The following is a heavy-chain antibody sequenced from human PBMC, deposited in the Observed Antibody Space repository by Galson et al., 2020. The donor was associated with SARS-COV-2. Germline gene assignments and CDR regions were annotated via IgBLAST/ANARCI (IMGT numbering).Heavy chain of an antibody. J-gene: IGHJ6*03. D-gene: IGHD3-16*01. CDR2: INFGGDT. V-gene: IGHV4-34*01. CDR3: ARGRQGVVPSPVLGLGPFYSYYYMDV. Sequence: SETLSLTCAVYGGSFSGYSWTWVRQAPGKGLEWIGEINFGGDTKYNPSLRSRVTLSTDTSKNQFSLKLRSVSASDTALYFCARGRQGVVPSPVLGLGPFYSYYYMDVWGRGTTVTVSS. CDR1: GGSFSGYS.